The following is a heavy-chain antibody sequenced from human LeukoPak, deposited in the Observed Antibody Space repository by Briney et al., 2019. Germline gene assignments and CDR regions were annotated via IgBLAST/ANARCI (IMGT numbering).Heavy chain of an antibody. Sequence: GGSLRLSCAVSGFTFSSYWMNWVRQAPGKGLEWVSVIYSGGSTYYADSVKGRFTISRDNSKNTLYLQMNSLRAEDTAVYYCARALLYSSGWYYFDYWGQGTLVTVSS. V-gene: IGHV3-53*01. J-gene: IGHJ4*02. CDR1: GFTFSSYW. CDR3: ARALLYSSGWYYFDY. CDR2: IYSGGST. D-gene: IGHD6-19*01.